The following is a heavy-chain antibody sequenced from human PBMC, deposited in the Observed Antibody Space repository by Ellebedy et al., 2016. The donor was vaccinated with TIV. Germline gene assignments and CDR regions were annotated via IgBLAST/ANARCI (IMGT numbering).Heavy chain of an antibody. CDR1: AFNFGTYA. J-gene: IGHJ3*02. D-gene: IGHD4-23*01. CDR3: ARWSDDAFDI. CDR2: TNANGGST. Sequence: GGSLRLSXAASAFNFGTYAMTWVRQAPGKGLEWVSSTNANGGSTYYAGPVKGRFTISRDNSKNTLYLQMTSLRADDTALYYCARWSDDAFDIWGQGTRVTVS. V-gene: IGHV3-23*01.